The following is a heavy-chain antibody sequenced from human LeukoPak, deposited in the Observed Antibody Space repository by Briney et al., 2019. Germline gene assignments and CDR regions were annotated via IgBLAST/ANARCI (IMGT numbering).Heavy chain of an antibody. D-gene: IGHD1-7*01. CDR2: IIPIFGTA. Sequence: ASVKVSCKASGGTFSSYAISWVRQAPGQGLEWMGGIIPIFGTANYAQKFQGRVTITADKSTSTAYMELSSLRSEDTAVYYCAREGNWNYYPLDVWGKGTTVTVSS. J-gene: IGHJ6*04. CDR1: GGTFSSYA. CDR3: AREGNWNYYPLDV. V-gene: IGHV1-69*06.